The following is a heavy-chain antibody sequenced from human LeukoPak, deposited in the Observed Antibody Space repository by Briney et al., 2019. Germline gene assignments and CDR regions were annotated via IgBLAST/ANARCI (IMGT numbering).Heavy chain of an antibody. CDR3: AKDDNEGYNLPYFDY. Sequence: AGGSLRLSCAASGFTFSSYAMSWVRQAPGKGLEWVSAISGSGGSTYYADSVKGRFTISRDYSKNTLYLQMNSLRAEDTAVYYCAKDDNEGYNLPYFDYWGQGTLATVSS. J-gene: IGHJ4*02. D-gene: IGHD5-24*01. V-gene: IGHV3-23*01. CDR1: GFTFSSYA. CDR2: ISGSGGST.